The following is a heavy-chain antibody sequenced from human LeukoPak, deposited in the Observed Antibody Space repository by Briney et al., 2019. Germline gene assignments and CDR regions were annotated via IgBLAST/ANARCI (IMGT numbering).Heavy chain of an antibody. V-gene: IGHV1-2*02. CDR2: IEPNSGDT. D-gene: IGHD3-22*01. CDR1: GYTFTGYY. CDR3: ARGPDSSGYYPFDY. J-gene: IGHJ4*02. Sequence: ASVKVSCKASGYTFTGYYMHWVRQAPGQGLEWMGWIEPNSGDTNYPEKFQGRITMTRDTSISTAYMELSRLRSDDTAVYYCARGPDSSGYYPFDYWGQGTLVTVSS.